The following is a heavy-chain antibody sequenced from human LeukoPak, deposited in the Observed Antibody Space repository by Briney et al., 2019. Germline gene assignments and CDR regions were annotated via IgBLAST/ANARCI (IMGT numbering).Heavy chain of an antibody. V-gene: IGHV3-74*01. CDR3: AELGITMIGGV. J-gene: IGHJ6*04. Sequence: GGSLRLSCAASGFTISSYWMHWVRQAPGKGLVWVSRINSDGSSKTYADSVKGRFTISRDNAKNSLYLQMNSLRAEDTAVYYCAELGITMIGGVWGKGTTVTISS. CDR1: GFTISSYW. CDR2: INSDGSSK. D-gene: IGHD3-10*02.